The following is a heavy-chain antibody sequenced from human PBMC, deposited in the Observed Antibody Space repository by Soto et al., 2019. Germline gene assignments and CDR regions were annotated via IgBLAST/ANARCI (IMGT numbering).Heavy chain of an antibody. D-gene: IGHD5-18*01. J-gene: IGHJ2*01. CDR1: GFTFSTYG. V-gene: IGHV3-30*19. Sequence: GGSLRLSCAASGFTFSTYGMHWVRQVPGKGLEWVAVISYDGSNKYYADSVKGRFTISRDNSKNTLYLQMNSLRAEDTAVYYCARDPLWGTAMVLWYFDLWGRGTLVTVSS. CDR2: ISYDGSNK. CDR3: ARDPLWGTAMVLWYFDL.